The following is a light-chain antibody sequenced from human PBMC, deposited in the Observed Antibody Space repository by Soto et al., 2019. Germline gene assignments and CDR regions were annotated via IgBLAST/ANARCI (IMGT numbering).Light chain of an antibody. Sequence: DIQMTRSPSSLSASGGDRVASTCRASQSISSYLNWYQQKPGKAPQLLISAASTLQSGVPSRFSGSGSGTDFTLTISSLQPEDVAAYYCQKYNSAPLTFGGGTKVDIK. CDR3: QKYNSAPLT. J-gene: IGKJ4*01. CDR2: AAS. CDR1: QSISSY. V-gene: IGKV1-39*01.